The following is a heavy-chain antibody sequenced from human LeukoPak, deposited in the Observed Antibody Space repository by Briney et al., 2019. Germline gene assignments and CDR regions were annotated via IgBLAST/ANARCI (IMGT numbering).Heavy chain of an antibody. D-gene: IGHD3-9*01. CDR3: ARDLNWRASIWYFDL. Sequence: ASVKVSCKASGYTFTGYFMHWVRQAPGQGLEWMGWINPNTGDTNYAQTFQGRLTMTRDMSISTAYMELSRLTSEDTSVYFCARDLNWRASIWYFDLWGRGTLVTVSS. CDR2: INPNTGDT. V-gene: IGHV1-2*02. J-gene: IGHJ2*01. CDR1: GYTFTGYF.